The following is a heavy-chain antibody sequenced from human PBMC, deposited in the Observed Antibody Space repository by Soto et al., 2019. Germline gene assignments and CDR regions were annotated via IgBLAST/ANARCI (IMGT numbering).Heavy chain of an antibody. CDR3: AKNGDYSYYYAMYV. Sequence: QVQLVESGGGLVKPGGSLRLSCAASGFTFSDYFMSWIRQAPGKGPEWISHISSSSISTNYADSVKGRFTISRDNAKNSLYREMPSLTAEDTAIYYCAKNGDYSYYYAMYVWGQGTTVSVSS. CDR2: ISSSSIST. CDR1: GFTFSDYF. D-gene: IGHD4-17*01. J-gene: IGHJ6*02. V-gene: IGHV3-11*06.